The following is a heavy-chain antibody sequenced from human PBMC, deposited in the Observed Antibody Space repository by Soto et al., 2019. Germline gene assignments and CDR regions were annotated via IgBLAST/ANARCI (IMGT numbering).Heavy chain of an antibody. CDR2: IVVGSGNT. D-gene: IGHD2-2*02. J-gene: IGHJ4*02. CDR1: GFTFTNSA. V-gene: IGHV1-58*01. Sequence: SVKVSCKASGFTFTNSAVQWVRQARGQRLEWIGWIVVGSGNTNYAQKFQGRVTITRDTSASTAYMELSSLRSEDTAVYYCASSFTVPAVIGYWGQGTLATVSS. CDR3: ASSFTVPAVIGY.